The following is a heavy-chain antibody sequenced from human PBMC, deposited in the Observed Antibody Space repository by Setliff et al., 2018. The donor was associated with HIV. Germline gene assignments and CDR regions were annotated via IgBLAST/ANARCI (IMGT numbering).Heavy chain of an antibody. CDR3: ASAGAWQRNALDI. V-gene: IGHV1-46*01. CDR1: GYSFTNHY. J-gene: IGHJ3*02. CDR2: INPTGGST. D-gene: IGHD5-12*01. Sequence: ASVKVSCKPSGYSFTNHYMHWVRQAPGQGLEWMGVINPTGGSTRNTQKFQGRVAITRDTSTSTVYMELSSLRSEDTAVYYCASAGAWQRNALDIWGQGTMVTVSS.